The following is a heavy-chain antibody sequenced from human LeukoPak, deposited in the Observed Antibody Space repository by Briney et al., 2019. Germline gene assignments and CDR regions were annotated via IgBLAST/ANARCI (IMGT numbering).Heavy chain of an antibody. V-gene: IGHV1-69*05. D-gene: IGHD5-12*01. CDR3: ASISGYDFGS. CDR2: IIPIFGTA. J-gene: IGHJ4*02. Sequence: EASVKVSCKASGGTFSSYAISWVRQAPGQGLEWMGGIIPIFGTANYAQKFQGRVTITTDESTSTAYMELSSLRSEDTAAYYCASISGYDFGSWGQGTLVTVSS. CDR1: GGTFSSYA.